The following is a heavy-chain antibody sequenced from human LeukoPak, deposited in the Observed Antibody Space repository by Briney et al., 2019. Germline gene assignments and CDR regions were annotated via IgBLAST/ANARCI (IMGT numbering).Heavy chain of an antibody. CDR2: ISYDGSNK. D-gene: IGHD2-2*02. CDR1: GFTFSSYA. J-gene: IGHJ4*02. V-gene: IGHV3-30-3*01. CDR3: ARGPYCSSTSCDTGFDY. Sequence: QPGRSLRLSCAASGFTFSSYAMHWVRQAPGKGLEWVAVISYDGSNKYYADSVKGRFTISRDNSKNTLYLRMNSLRAEDTAVYYCARGPYCSSTSCDTGFDYWGQGTLVTVSS.